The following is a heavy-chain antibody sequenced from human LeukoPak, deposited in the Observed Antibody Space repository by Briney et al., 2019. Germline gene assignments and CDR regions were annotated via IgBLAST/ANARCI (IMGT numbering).Heavy chain of an antibody. D-gene: IGHD6-19*01. J-gene: IGHJ4*02. CDR1: GFTFSSYG. CDR2: IWYDGSNK. CDR3: AKDRGIAVAGTREFDY. V-gene: IGHV3-33*06. Sequence: GGSLRLSCVASGFTFSSYGMHWVRQAPGKGLEWVAVIWYDGSNKYYADSVKGRFTISRDNSKNTLYLQMNSLRAEDTALYYCAKDRGIAVAGTREFDYWGQGTLVTVSS.